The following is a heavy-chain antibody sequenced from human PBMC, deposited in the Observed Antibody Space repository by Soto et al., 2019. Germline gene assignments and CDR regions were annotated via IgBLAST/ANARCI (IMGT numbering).Heavy chain of an antibody. J-gene: IGHJ5*02. CDR3: VRGGSNYAS. D-gene: IGHD4-4*01. CDR1: GFTFSDSW. V-gene: IGHV3-7*01. CDR2: IKPDESEK. Sequence: EVHLVESGGGLVQPGGSLRLSCTASGFTFSDSWMTWVRQAPGKGLEWVARIKPDESEKKYADSVKGRFSISRDNAKNSMYLQMDSPGGEDTAVYYCVRGGSNYASWGQGTLVTVSS.